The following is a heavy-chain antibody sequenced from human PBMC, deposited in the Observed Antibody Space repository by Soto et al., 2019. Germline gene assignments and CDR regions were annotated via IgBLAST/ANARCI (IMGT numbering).Heavy chain of an antibody. J-gene: IGHJ4*02. D-gene: IGHD3-16*01. CDR1: GGSFSGYY. V-gene: IGHV4-34*01. CDR2: INHSGST. CDR3: ARAGPRAYQGIDY. Sequence: SETLSLTCAVYGGSFSGYYWSWIRQPPGKGLEWIGEINHSGSTNYNPSLKSRVTISVDTSKNQFSLKLSSVTAADTAVYYCARAGPRAYQGIDYWGQGTLVTVSS.